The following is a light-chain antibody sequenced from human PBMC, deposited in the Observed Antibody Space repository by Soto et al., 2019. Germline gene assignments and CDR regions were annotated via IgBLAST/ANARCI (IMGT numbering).Light chain of an antibody. CDR3: QQYTTLVT. J-gene: IGKJ1*01. CDR1: QSVDRW. V-gene: IGKV1-5*03. CDR2: KAS. Sequence: DIQMTQSPSTLSASVGDRVTITCRASQSVDRWLAWYQQRPGKAPKGLIYKASNLESCVPSRFSGSGSGQDFTLTIASLPPGDIATYYCQQYTTLVTFGQETMVQMK.